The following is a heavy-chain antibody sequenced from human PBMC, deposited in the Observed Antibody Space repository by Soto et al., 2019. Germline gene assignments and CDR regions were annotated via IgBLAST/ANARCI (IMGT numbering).Heavy chain of an antibody. Sequence: PSETLSLTCTVSGGSISSYYWIWIRQPPGKGLEWIGYIYYSGSTNYNPSLKSRVTISVDTSKNQFSLKLSSVTAADTAVYYCARGYYYGSGSYYNPTEYNFDYWGQGTLVTVSS. CDR2: IYYSGST. CDR1: GGSISSYY. J-gene: IGHJ4*02. D-gene: IGHD3-10*01. V-gene: IGHV4-59*01. CDR3: ARGYYYGSGSYYNPTEYNFDY.